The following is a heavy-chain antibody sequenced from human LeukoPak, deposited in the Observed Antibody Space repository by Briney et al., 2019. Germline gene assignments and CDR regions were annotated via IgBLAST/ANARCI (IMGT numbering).Heavy chain of an antibody. CDR2: VGTENAYT. Sequence: ASVKVSFKASGYTVNTYGISWVRQAPGQGLEWMGWVGTENAYTIYAEKFQGRGTLTTDTSTTTRHMELRRLRSDDTAVYYCARDRERGFDYWGQGSLVTVSS. D-gene: IGHD5-24*01. CDR1: GYTVNTYG. V-gene: IGHV1-18*01. J-gene: IGHJ4*02. CDR3: ARDRERGFDY.